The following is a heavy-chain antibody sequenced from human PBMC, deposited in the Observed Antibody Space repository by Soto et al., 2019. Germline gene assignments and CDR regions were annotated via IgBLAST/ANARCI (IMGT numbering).Heavy chain of an antibody. Sequence: SVQVSCKASGGSFSSYAISSVRQAPGQGLEWMGGIIPIFGTANDAQKFQGSVTITAAESTSTAHMERSSLGSEDTAVYYWARARITFGGVIVYDAFDIWGQGTMDSVSS. V-gene: IGHV1-69*01. J-gene: IGHJ3*02. CDR1: GGSFSSYA. D-gene: IGHD3-16*02. CDR2: IIPIFGTA. CDR3: ARARITFGGVIVYDAFDI.